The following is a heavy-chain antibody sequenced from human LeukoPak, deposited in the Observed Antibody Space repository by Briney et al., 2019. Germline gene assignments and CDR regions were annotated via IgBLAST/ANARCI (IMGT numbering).Heavy chain of an antibody. D-gene: IGHD6-13*01. CDR3: AKLSYIAAAAPHFDY. J-gene: IGHJ4*02. CDR1: GFTFSSYA. V-gene: IGHV3-23*01. CDR2: TSGSGGST. Sequence: GGSLRLSCAASGFTFSSYAISWVRQAPGKGLEWVSATSGSGGSTYYADSVKGRFTISRDNSKNTLYLQMNSLRAEDAAVYYCAKLSYIAAAAPHFDYWGQGTLVTVSS.